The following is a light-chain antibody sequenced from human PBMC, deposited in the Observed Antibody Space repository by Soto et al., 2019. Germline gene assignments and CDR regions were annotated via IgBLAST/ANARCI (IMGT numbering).Light chain of an antibody. Sequence: QSALTQPASVSGSPGQSITISCTGTSTDVGANNYVSWYQQHPGRAPKVMIYDVTNRPSGVSSRFSGSKSGNTASLTISGLPGEDEADYYCYSHLDATTGVFGGGTKVTVL. V-gene: IGLV2-14*01. CDR3: YSHLDATTGV. J-gene: IGLJ2*01. CDR1: STDVGANNY. CDR2: DVT.